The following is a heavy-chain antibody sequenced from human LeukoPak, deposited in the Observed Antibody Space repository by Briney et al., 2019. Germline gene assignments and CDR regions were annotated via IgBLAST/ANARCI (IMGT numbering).Heavy chain of an antibody. CDR3: AKDMSCSGGSCYSFDY. Sequence: PGGSLRLSCAASGFTFDDYAMHWVRQASGKGLECVSLISGDGGSTYYADSVKGRFTISRDNSKNSLYLQMNSLRTEDTALYYCAKDMSCSGGSCYSFDYWGQGTLVTVSS. CDR1: GFTFDDYA. CDR2: ISGDGGST. J-gene: IGHJ4*02. D-gene: IGHD2-15*01. V-gene: IGHV3-43*02.